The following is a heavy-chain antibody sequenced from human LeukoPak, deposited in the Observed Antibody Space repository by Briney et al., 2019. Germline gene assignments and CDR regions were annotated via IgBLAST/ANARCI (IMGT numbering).Heavy chain of an antibody. CDR3: ARDFGSTTVAPDYFDY. CDR2: ISRSGSNK. D-gene: IGHD4-17*01. CDR1: GFTFSSYE. Sequence: GGSLRLSCAASGFTFSSYEMNWVRQVPGKGLEGVSYISRSGSNKHYADSVKGRFTISRDNAKNSLYLQMNSLRAEDTAVYYCARDFGSTTVAPDYFDYWGQGTLVTVSS. V-gene: IGHV3-48*03. J-gene: IGHJ4*02.